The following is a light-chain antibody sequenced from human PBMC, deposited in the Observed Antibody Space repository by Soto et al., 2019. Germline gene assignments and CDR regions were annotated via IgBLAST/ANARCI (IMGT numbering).Light chain of an antibody. CDR3: GRWDSRLSTYV. V-gene: IGLV1-51*01. CDR1: SSNIGNDY. Sequence: QSVLTQPPSVPAAPGQQVTISCSRSSSNIGNDYVSWYQQLPGTAPKLLIYDNNKRAAGIPDRFSGSESGTSATLGITGLQTGDEADYYCGRWDSRLSTYVFGTGTRSPS. J-gene: IGLJ1*01. CDR2: DNN.